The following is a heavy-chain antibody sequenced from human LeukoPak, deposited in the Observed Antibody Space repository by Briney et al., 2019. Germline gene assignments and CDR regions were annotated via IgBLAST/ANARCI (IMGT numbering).Heavy chain of an antibody. CDR1: GGSISSYY. D-gene: IGHD6-13*01. CDR2: IYTSGST. CDR3: ARSRIAAAGTRPTDAFDI. V-gene: IGHV4-4*07. J-gene: IGHJ3*02. Sequence: SETLSLTCTVSGGSISSYYWSWIRQPAGKGLEWIGRIYTSGSTNYNPSLKSRVTMSVDTSKNQFSLKLSSVTAADTAVHYCARSRIAAAGTRPTDAFDIWGQGTMVTVSS.